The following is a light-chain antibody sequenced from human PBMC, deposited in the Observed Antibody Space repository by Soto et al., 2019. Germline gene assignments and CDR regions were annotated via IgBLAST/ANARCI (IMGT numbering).Light chain of an antibody. CDR3: QQSYNTPIT. CDR2: AAS. J-gene: IGKJ5*01. Sequence: DIQMTQSPSSLSASLGDRVTITCGASQTISNYLNWYQQKSGRAPELLVYAASNLQSGVPPRFTGSGSGTHFTLTISGLEPADFATYFCQQSYNTPITFGQGTRLRL. CDR1: QTISNY. V-gene: IGKV1-39*01.